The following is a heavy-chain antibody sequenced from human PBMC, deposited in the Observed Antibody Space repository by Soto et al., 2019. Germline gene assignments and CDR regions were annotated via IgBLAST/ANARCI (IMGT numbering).Heavy chain of an antibody. Sequence: SVKVSCKAFGGTFSSYAISWVRQAPGQGLEWMGGIIPIFGTANYAQKFQGRVTITADESTSTAYMELSSLRSEDTAVYYCAGDHCSSTSCYRKDYYYYGMDVWGQGTTVTVSS. J-gene: IGHJ6*02. CDR1: GGTFSSYA. CDR2: IIPIFGTA. D-gene: IGHD2-2*01. V-gene: IGHV1-69*13. CDR3: AGDHCSSTSCYRKDYYYYGMDV.